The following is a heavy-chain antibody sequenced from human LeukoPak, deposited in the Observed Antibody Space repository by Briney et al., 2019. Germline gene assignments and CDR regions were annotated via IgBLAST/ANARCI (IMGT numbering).Heavy chain of an antibody. J-gene: IGHJ4*02. CDR1: GYSISNGYY. CDR2: IYRSGRT. V-gene: IGHV4-38-2*02. Sequence: KPSETLSLTCTVSGYSISNGYYWDWMRQPPGRGLEWIGNIYRSGRTSYNPSLTSRVTISVDTSKNQFSLEVNSVTAADTAVYYCARRHSSGWFYYWGQGTLVTVSS. D-gene: IGHD6-19*01. CDR3: ARRHSSGWFYY.